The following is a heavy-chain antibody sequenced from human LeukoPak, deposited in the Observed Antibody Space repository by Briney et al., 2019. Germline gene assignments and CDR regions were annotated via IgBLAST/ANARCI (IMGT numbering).Heavy chain of an antibody. V-gene: IGHV1-24*01. Sequence: ASVKVSCKVSGYTLTELSMHWVRQAPGKGLEWMGGFDPEDGETIYAQKFQGRVTMTEDTSTDTAYMELSSLRSEDTAVYYCAKGSGSGSYYNWDAFDIWGQGTMVTVSS. CDR3: AKGSGSGSYYNWDAFDI. J-gene: IGHJ3*02. CDR2: FDPEDGET. D-gene: IGHD3-10*01. CDR1: GYTLTELS.